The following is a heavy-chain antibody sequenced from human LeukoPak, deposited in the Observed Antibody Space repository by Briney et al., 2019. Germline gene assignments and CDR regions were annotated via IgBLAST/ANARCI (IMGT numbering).Heavy chain of an antibody. Sequence: HPGGSLRLSCAAFGFTFSSYWMSWVRQAPGTGLEWVTNIKQDGSEKYYVDSVKGRFTISRDNAKNSLYLQMNSLRAEDTSVYYCAREGAPYFDYWAQGTLVTVSS. CDR1: GFTFSSYW. V-gene: IGHV3-7*01. CDR2: IKQDGSEK. D-gene: IGHD1-26*01. CDR3: AREGAPYFDY. J-gene: IGHJ4*02.